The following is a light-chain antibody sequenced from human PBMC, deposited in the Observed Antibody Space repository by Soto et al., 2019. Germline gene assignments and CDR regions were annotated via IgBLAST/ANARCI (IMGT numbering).Light chain of an antibody. J-gene: IGLJ1*01. CDR3: TSYTGDDFTVV. CDR1: SSDIGTYDY. Sequence: QSALTQPPSASGSLGQSVTISCTGTSSDIGTYDYVSWYQQHPGRAPKLIIFEVSNRPLGVPDRFSGSKSGNTASLIVSGLQPDDEAEYHCTSYTGDDFTVVFGTGTKVTVL. CDR2: EVS. V-gene: IGLV2-8*01.